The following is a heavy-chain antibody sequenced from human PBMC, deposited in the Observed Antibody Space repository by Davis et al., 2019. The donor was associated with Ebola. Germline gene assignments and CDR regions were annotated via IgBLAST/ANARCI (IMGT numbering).Heavy chain of an antibody. J-gene: IGHJ6*04. Sequence: LKISCAASGFTFSDYYMNWIRQAPGKGLEWVSDISNSGSTMFYVDSVKGRFTISRDNAKNSLYLQLNSLRAEDTAVYYCARAAYCSGGSCHFYGMDVWGKGTTVTVSS. V-gene: IGHV3-11*01. D-gene: IGHD2-15*01. CDR2: ISNSGSTM. CDR1: GFTFSDYY. CDR3: ARAAYCSGGSCHFYGMDV.